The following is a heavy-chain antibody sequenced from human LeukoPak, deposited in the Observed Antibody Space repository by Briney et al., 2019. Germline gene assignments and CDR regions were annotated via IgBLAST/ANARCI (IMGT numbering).Heavy chain of an antibody. J-gene: IGHJ4*02. CDR3: AKDAPGYYDVDYFDY. CDR2: ISASGGST. Sequence: PGGSLRLSCAASGFTFSSYAMSWVRQAPGKGLEWVSRISASGGSTYYADSVKGRFTISRDNSKNTLYLQMNSLRAEDTAVYYCAKDAPGYYDVDYFDYWGQGTLVTVSS. V-gene: IGHV3-23*01. CDR1: GFTFSSYA. D-gene: IGHD3-10*02.